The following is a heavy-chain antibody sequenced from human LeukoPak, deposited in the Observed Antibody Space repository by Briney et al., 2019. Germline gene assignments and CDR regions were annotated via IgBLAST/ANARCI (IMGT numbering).Heavy chain of an antibody. J-gene: IGHJ5*02. CDR2: IWYDRSNK. D-gene: IGHD3-9*01. Sequence: GGSLRLSCAASGFTFSSYGMHWVRQAPGKGLEWVAVIWYDRSNKYYADSVKGRFTISRDNSKNTLYLQMNSLRAEDTAVYYCAKDRTYYDILTGPTFDPWGQGTLVTVSS. CDR3: AKDRTYYDILTGPTFDP. V-gene: IGHV3-33*06. CDR1: GFTFSSYG.